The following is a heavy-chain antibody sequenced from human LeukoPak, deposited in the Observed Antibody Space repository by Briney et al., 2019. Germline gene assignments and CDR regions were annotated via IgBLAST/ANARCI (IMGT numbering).Heavy chain of an antibody. CDR2: INPYSGGT. CDR1: GYTFTGYY. D-gene: IGHD5-18*01. Sequence: ASVKVSCKASGYTFTGYYMHWVRQAPGQGLEWMGWINPYSGGTNYAQKFQGRVTMTRDTSISTACMELTRLRSDDTAVYYCARGGLYSYGLQEGSGRGSSHDYWGQGTLVTVSS. CDR3: ARGGLYSYGLQEGSGRGSSHDY. J-gene: IGHJ4*02. V-gene: IGHV1-2*02.